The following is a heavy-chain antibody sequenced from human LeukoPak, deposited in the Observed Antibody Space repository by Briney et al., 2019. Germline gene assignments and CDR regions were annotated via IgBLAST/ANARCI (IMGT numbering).Heavy chain of an antibody. CDR2: IYNSGST. Sequence: PSETLSLTCTVSGGSISSYDWSWIRQPAGKGLEWIGRIYNSGSTNYNPSLKSRVIMSVDTSKNQFSLKLSSVTAADTAVYYCATGIPYSSGWYGNWFDPWGQGTLVTVSS. CDR1: GGSISSYD. CDR3: ATGIPYSSGWYGNWFDP. V-gene: IGHV4-4*07. J-gene: IGHJ5*02. D-gene: IGHD6-19*01.